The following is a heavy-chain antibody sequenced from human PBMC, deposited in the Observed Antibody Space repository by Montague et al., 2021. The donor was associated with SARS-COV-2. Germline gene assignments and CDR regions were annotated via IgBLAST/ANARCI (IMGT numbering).Heavy chain of an antibody. D-gene: IGHD4-11*01. V-gene: IGHV4-34*01. CDR3: ARGITVTNLFYYYCGMDV. CDR2: INHSGST. J-gene: IGHJ6*02. CDR1: GGSFSGYY. Sequence: SETLSLTCAVYGGSFSGYYWSWIRQPPGKGLEWIGEINHSGSTNYNPSLKSRVTISVDTSKNQFSLKLSSVTAADTAVYYCARGITVTNLFYYYCGMDVWGQGTTVTVSS.